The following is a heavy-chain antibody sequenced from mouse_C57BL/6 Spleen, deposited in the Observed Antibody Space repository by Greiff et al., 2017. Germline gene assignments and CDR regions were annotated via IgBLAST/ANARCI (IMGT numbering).Heavy chain of an antibody. D-gene: IGHD1-1*01. CDR1: GYTFTSYW. V-gene: IGHV1-55*01. CDR2: IYPGSGST. J-gene: IGHJ2*01. Sequence: QVQLKQPGAELVKPGASVTMSCKASGYTFTSYWITWVKQRPGQGLEWIGDIYPGSGSTNYNEKFKSKATLTVNTSSSTAYMQLSSLTSEDSAVYYCAREGYGSLWGQGTTLTVSS. CDR3: AREGYGSL.